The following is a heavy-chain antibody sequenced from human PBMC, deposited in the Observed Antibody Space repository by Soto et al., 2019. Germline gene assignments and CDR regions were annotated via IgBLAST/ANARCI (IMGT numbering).Heavy chain of an antibody. V-gene: IGHV3-9*01. CDR3: VKDIRPTRYYGMDV. Sequence: EVQLMESGGGLVQPGRSLRLSCAASGFRFDDYAMHWVRQAPGKGLEWVSGISWSNNDIKYADSVKGRFTISRDNARNSLYLQMNSLRPEDTALYYCVKDIRPTRYYGMDVWGQGTTVTVSS. J-gene: IGHJ6*02. CDR2: ISWSNNDI. D-gene: IGHD6-6*01. CDR1: GFRFDDYA.